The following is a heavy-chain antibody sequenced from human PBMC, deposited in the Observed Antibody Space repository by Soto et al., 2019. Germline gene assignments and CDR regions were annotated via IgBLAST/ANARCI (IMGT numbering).Heavy chain of an antibody. V-gene: IGHV1-3*01. CDR2: INAGNGNT. J-gene: IGHJ4*01. Sequence: GASVKVSCTASGYTFTNYAIHWVRQAPGQRLEWMGWINAGNGNTKYSQKFQGRVTITRDTSASTAYMELSSLRSEDTAVYYCAKGAIAVAVYWGHGTLVTVSS. CDR3: AKGAIAVAVY. D-gene: IGHD6-19*01. CDR1: GYTFTNYA.